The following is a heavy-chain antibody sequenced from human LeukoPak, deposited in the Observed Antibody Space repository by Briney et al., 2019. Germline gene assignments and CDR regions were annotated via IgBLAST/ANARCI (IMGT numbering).Heavy chain of an antibody. V-gene: IGHV4-38-2*02. J-gene: IGHJ4*02. CDR3: ARHGGSYSFDY. Sequence: SETLSLTCTVSGYSISSGYYWGWIRQPPGKGLEWIGYMYNSGSTNYNPSLKSRVTISVDTSKNQFSLKLYSVTAADTAVYYCARHGGSYSFDYWGQGTLVTVSS. D-gene: IGHD1-26*01. CDR2: MYNSGST. CDR1: GYSISSGYY.